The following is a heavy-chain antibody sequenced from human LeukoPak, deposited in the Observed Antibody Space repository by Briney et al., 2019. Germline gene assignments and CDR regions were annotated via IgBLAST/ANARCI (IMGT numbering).Heavy chain of an antibody. CDR2: IYSGGST. V-gene: IGHV3-66*01. J-gene: IGHJ4*02. CDR1: GFTFSSYE. D-gene: IGHD6-19*01. Sequence: PGGSLRLSCAASGFTFSSYEMNWLRQAPGKGLEWVSVIYSGGSTYYADSVKGRFTISRDNSKNTLYLQMNSLRAEDTAVYYCARGPGAVAGTVDYWGQGTLVTVSS. CDR3: ARGPGAVAGTVDY.